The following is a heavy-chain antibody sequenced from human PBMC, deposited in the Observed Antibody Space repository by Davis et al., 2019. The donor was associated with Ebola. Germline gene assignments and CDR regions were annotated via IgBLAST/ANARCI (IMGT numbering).Heavy chain of an antibody. V-gene: IGHV5-51*01. Sequence: GESLKISCGGSGYSFATYWIGWVRQMPGKGLEWVRFIYPGDSDVRYSPSFQDQVIISADKSISTAYLQWSSLKASDTATYYCVRQPRILIDHWGPGTPVTVSS. D-gene: IGHD2-15*01. CDR1: GYSFATYW. CDR2: IYPGDSDV. CDR3: VRQPRILIDH. J-gene: IGHJ1*01.